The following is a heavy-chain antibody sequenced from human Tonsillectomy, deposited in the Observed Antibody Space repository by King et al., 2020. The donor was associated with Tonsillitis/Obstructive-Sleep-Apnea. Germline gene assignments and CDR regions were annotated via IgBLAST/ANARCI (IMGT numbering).Heavy chain of an antibody. CDR3: ARMTHDFWSGYYMGSTDY. V-gene: IGHV1-2*06. D-gene: IGHD3-3*01. CDR1: GYTLTGYY. Sequence: QLVQSGAEVKKPGASVKVSCKASGYTLTGYYMHWGRQAPGQGLEWMGRINPNSGGPNYAQKFQSRGTRNRDTSISTAYMGLSRLRSDDTAVYYCARMTHDFWSGYYMGSTDYWGQGTLVTVSS. CDR2: INPNSGGP. J-gene: IGHJ4*02.